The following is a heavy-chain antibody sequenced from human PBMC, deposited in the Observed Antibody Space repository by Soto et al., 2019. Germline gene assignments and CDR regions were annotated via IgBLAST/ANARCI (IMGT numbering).Heavy chain of an antibody. J-gene: IGHJ4*02. V-gene: IGHV1-3*01. CDR1: GYTFTSHA. CDR2: INSANGNT. D-gene: IGHD5-18*01. CDR3: ARGLNGYLHYFDY. Sequence: ASVKVSCKASGYTFTSHAMHWVRQAPGQRLEWMGWINSANGNTKYSQKFQGRATITRDTSASTAYMELSSLRSEDTAVYYCARGLNGYLHYFDYWGQGTPVTVSS.